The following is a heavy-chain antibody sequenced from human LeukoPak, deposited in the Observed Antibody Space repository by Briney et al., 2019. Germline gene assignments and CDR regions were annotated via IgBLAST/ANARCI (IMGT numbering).Heavy chain of an antibody. J-gene: IGHJ2*01. D-gene: IGHD3-16*01. V-gene: IGHV3-64*02. CDR2: IGGDGVTA. CDR1: GFTFTSYS. CDR3: AREGGRSGQWYYDL. Sequence: GGSPRLSCAASGFTFTSYSIHWVRQVPTKGPEYVSVIGGDGVTAFYADSVKGRFTISRDNSKNTVDLEMGSLTAEDTAVYYCAREGGRSGQWYYDLWGRGTLVTVSS.